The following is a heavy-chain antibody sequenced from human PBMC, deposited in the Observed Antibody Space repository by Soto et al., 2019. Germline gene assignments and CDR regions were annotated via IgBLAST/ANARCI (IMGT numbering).Heavy chain of an antibody. CDR1: GGTFSGYT. J-gene: IGHJ6*03. CDR2: IIPILGIA. V-gene: IGHV1-69*08. CDR3: ARERVVVAATRYYYYMDV. D-gene: IGHD2-15*01. Sequence: QVQLVQSGAEVKKPGSSVKVSCKASGGTFSGYTISWVRQAPGQGLEWMGRIIPILGIANYAQKFQGRVTITADKSTSTAYMELSSLRSEDTAVYYCARERVVVAATRYYYYMDVWGKGTTVTVSS.